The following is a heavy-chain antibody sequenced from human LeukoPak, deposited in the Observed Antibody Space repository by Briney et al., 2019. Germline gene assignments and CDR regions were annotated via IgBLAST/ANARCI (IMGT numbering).Heavy chain of an antibody. CDR1: GYTFSSHG. CDR3: ARNENNGMDV. CDR2: ISYDGTNK. Sequence: PGGSLRLSCAVSGYTFSSHGMHWVRQAPGKGLEWVAAISYDGTNKYYGDSVKGRFTISRDNSKMTLCLQMNSLRTEDTALYYCARNENNGMDVWGHGTTVTVSS. V-gene: IGHV3-30*03. J-gene: IGHJ6*02.